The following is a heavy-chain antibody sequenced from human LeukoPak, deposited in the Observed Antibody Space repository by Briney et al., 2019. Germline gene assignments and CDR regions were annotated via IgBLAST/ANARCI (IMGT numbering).Heavy chain of an antibody. J-gene: IGHJ3*02. D-gene: IGHD3-22*01. V-gene: IGHV3-15*01. CDR3: AKDLVGGGSGYYSDRAFDI. CDR2: IKSKTDGGTT. CDR1: GFTFSSYS. Sequence: GRSLRLSCAASGFTFSSYSMHWVRQAPGKGLEWVGRIKSKTDGGTTDYAAPVKGRFTISRDDSKNTLYLQMNSLRAEDTAVYYCAKDLVGGGSGYYSDRAFDIWGQGTMVTVSS.